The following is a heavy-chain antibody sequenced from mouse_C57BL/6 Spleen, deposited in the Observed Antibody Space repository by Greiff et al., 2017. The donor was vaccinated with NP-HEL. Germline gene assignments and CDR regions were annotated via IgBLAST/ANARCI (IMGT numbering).Heavy chain of an antibody. V-gene: IGHV1-72*01. Sequence: QVQLKEPGAELVKPGASVKLSCKASGYTFTSYWMHWVKQRPGRGLEWIGRIDPNSGGTKYNEKFKSKATLTVDKPSSTAYMQLSSLTSEDSAVYYCAKDSSGYVARFAYWGQGTLVTVSA. CDR2: IDPNSGGT. CDR3: AKDSSGYVARFAY. J-gene: IGHJ3*01. CDR1: GYTFTSYW. D-gene: IGHD3-2*02.